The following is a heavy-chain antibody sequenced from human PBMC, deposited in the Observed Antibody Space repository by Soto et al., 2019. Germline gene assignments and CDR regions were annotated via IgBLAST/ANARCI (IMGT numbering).Heavy chain of an antibody. V-gene: IGHV4-39*07. Sequence: SETLSLTCTVSGGSISSSSYYWGWIRQPPGKGLEWIGSIYYSGSNYYNPSLKSRVTISVDTSKNQFSLKLSSVTAADTAVYYCARENLSGSIPVHCYFDYWGQGTLVTVSS. D-gene: IGHD1-26*01. CDR2: IYYSGSN. CDR1: GGSISSSSYY. CDR3: ARENLSGSIPVHCYFDY. J-gene: IGHJ4*02.